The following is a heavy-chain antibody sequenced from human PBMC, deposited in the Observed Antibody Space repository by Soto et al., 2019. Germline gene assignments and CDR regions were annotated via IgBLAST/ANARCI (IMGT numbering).Heavy chain of an antibody. D-gene: IGHD3-22*01. J-gene: IGHJ4*02. Sequence: PSETLSLTCAVSCGSISSGGYSWSWIRQPPGKGLEWIGYIYHSGSTYYNPSLKSRVTISVDRSKNQFSLKLSSVTAADTAVYYCARTALGYYYDSSGPYVGYFDYWGQGTLVTVSS. CDR2: IYHSGST. CDR3: ARTALGYYYDSSGPYVGYFDY. V-gene: IGHV4-30-2*01. CDR1: CGSISSGGYS.